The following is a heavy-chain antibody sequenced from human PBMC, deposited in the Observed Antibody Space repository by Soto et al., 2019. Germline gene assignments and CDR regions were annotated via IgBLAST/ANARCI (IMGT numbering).Heavy chain of an antibody. J-gene: IGHJ4*02. CDR3: ARAASALL. Sequence: ASVKVSCKASGYTFMNCHMHWVRQAPGRGLEWLGKINPIGGTTTYAQKFQGRVTMTRDTSTSTVYMELSSLRSEDTAVYYCARAASALLWGPGTQVTVSS. D-gene: IGHD6-13*01. V-gene: IGHV1-46*01. CDR1: GYTFMNCH. CDR2: INPIGGTT.